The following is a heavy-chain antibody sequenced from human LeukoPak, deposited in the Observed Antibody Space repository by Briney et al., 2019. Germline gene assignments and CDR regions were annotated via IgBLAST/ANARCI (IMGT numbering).Heavy chain of an antibody. V-gene: IGHV1-18*01. J-gene: IGHJ4*02. CDR3: ARVRSVWGSYRSFDY. CDR1: GYTFTSYG. CDR2: ISVYNGNT. D-gene: IGHD3-16*02. Sequence: ASVKVSCKASGYTFTSYGISWVRQAPGQGLEWMGWISVYNGNTNYAQKLQGRVTMTTDTSTSTAYMELRSLRSDDTAVYYCARVRSVWGSYRSFDYWGQGTLVTVSS.